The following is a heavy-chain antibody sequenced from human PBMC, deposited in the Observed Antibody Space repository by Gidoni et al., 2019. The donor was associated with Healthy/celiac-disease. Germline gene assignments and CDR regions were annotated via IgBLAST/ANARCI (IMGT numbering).Heavy chain of an antibody. V-gene: IGHV3-30-3*01. CDR3: ARDQELLWFREFRGGPFDY. Sequence: QVQLVESGGGVVQPGRSLRLSCAASGFTFRSYAMHWVRQAPGKGLEWVAVISYDGSNKYYADSVKGRFTISRDNSKNTLYLQMNSLRAEDTAVYYCARDQELLWFREFRGGPFDYWGQGTLVTVSS. J-gene: IGHJ4*02. D-gene: IGHD3-10*01. CDR2: ISYDGSNK. CDR1: GFTFRSYA.